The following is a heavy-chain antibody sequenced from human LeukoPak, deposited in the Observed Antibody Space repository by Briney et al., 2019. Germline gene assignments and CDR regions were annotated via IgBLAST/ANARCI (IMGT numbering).Heavy chain of an antibody. D-gene: IGHD2-2*01. CDR1: GYSFTSYW. CDR3: ARALGCCSSTSCYNWFDP. J-gene: IGHJ5*02. V-gene: IGHV5-51*01. CDR2: IYPGDSDT. Sequence: GESLKISCKGSGYSFTSYWIGWVRQMPGKGLEWMGIIYPGDSDTRYSPSFQGQVTISADKSISTAYLQWSSLKASDTAMYYCARALGCCSSTSCYNWFDPWGQGTLVTVSS.